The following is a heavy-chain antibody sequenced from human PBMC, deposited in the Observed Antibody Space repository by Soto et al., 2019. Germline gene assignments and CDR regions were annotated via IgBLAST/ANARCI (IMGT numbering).Heavy chain of an antibody. CDR3: ARAARHGIVVVTYYFDY. CDR2: ISYDGSNK. CDR1: GFTFSSYA. J-gene: IGHJ4*02. D-gene: IGHD3-22*01. V-gene: IGHV3-30-3*01. Sequence: SLRLSCAASGFTFSSYAMHWVRQAPGKGLEWVAVISYDGSNKYYADSVKGRFTISRDNSKNTLYLQMNSLRAEDTAVYYCARAARHGIVVVTYYFDYWGQGTLVTVSS.